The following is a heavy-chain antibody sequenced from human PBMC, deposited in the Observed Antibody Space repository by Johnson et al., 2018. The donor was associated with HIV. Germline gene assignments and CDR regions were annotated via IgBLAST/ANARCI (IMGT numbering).Heavy chain of an antibody. V-gene: IGHV3-66*01. CDR3: ARGSRYTYDNDDVYLLQAFDI. Sequence: VQLVESGGGLVQPGGSLRLSCAASGFTVSSNYMSWVRQAPGKGLEWVSVIYSDGGTYYADSVQGRFTLSRDNSQNTLYLQMNSLRAEDAAVYYCARGSRYTYDNDDVYLLQAFDIWGQGTMVTVSS. J-gene: IGHJ3*02. CDR2: IYSDGGT. CDR1: GFTVSSNY. D-gene: IGHD3-16*01.